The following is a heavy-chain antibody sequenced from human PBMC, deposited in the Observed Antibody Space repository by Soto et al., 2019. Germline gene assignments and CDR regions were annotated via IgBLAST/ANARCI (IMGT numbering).Heavy chain of an antibody. CDR2: MSYDGSEK. Sequence: QVQLVESGGGVVQPGRSLTLSCTASGFTFRNYGMHWVRQAPGKGLEWVAVMSYDGSEKYYADSAKGRFTISRDNSKNTLYLDLTSLGVEDTAVYYCAKVPSDRGYYYYGMDVWGQGTTVNVSS. D-gene: IGHD3-10*01. CDR3: AKVPSDRGYYYYGMDV. V-gene: IGHV3-30*18. CDR1: GFTFRNYG. J-gene: IGHJ6*02.